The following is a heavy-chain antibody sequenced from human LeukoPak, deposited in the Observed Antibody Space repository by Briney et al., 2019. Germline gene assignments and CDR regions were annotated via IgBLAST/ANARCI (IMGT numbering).Heavy chain of an antibody. CDR1: GFTVSSNY. V-gene: IGHV3-53*01. CDR3: ARVGSQATFDY. Sequence: GGSLRLSCAASGFTVSSNYMSWVRQAPGKGLEWVSVIYSGGSTYYADSVKGRFTISRDNSKNTLYLQMSSLRVEDTAVYYCARVGSQATFDYWGQGTLVTVSS. CDR2: IYSGGST. D-gene: IGHD1-26*01. J-gene: IGHJ4*02.